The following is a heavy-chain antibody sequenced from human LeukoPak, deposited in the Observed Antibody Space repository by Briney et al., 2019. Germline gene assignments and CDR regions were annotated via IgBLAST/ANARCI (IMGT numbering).Heavy chain of an antibody. D-gene: IGHD6-19*01. CDR1: GYTFTGYY. Sequence: ASVKVSCKASGYTFTGYYMHWVRQAPGQGLEWMEWINPNSGGTNYAQKFQGRVTMTRDTSISTAYMELSRLRSDDTAVYYCARVLSRRYSSGLGGRDYWGQGTLVTVSS. CDR2: INPNSGGT. CDR3: ARVLSRRYSSGLGGRDY. J-gene: IGHJ4*02. V-gene: IGHV1-2*02.